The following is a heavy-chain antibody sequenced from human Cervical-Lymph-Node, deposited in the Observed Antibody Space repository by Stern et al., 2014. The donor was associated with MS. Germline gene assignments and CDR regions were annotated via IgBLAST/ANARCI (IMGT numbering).Heavy chain of an antibody. CDR1: GFSFSDHH. CDR3: DKDRDGAGDY. D-gene: IGHD4-17*01. J-gene: IGHJ4*02. V-gene: IGHV3-72*01. Sequence: VQLVESGGGLVQPGGSLRLSCAASGFSFSDHHMDWVRQPPGKGLEWVARRRTEWSTYTTDYAAAVQGRFIISRDDSENSLLLEMNSLRTEDTAVYYCDKDRDGAGDYWGQGTLVTVSS. CDR2: RRTEWSTYTT.